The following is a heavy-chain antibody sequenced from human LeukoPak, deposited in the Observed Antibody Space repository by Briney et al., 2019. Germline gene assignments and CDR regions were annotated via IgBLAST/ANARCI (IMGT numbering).Heavy chain of an antibody. V-gene: IGHV3-23*01. J-gene: IGHJ4*02. CDR3: AKDLDGGTAYFDY. Sequence: PGGSLRLSCAASGFTFSSYAMSWVRQAPGKGLEWVSAISGSGGSTYYTDSVKGRFTISRDNSKNTLYLQMNSLRAEDTAVYYCAKDLDGGTAYFDYWGQGTLVTVSS. CDR2: ISGSGGST. D-gene: IGHD1-1*01. CDR1: GFTFSSYA.